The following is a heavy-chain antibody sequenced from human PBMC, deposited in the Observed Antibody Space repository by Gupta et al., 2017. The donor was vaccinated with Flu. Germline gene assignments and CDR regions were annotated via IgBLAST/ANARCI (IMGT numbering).Heavy chain of an antibody. CDR1: GGSISSSSYY. J-gene: IGHJ3*02. D-gene: IGHD1-14*01. CDR3: ARRKTGWAFDI. CDR2: IYYSGST. V-gene: IGHV4-39*01. Sequence: QLQLQESGPGLVKPSETLSLTCTVSGGSISSSSYYWGWIRQPPGKGLEWIGSIYYSGSTYYNPSLKSRVTISVDTSKNQFSLKLSSVTAADTAVYYCARRKTGWAFDIWGQGTMVTVS.